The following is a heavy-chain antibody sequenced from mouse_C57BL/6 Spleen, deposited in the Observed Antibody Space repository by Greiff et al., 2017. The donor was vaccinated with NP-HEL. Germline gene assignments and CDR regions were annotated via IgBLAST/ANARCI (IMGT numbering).Heavy chain of an antibody. Sequence: VMLVESGAELARPGASVKMSCKASGYTFTSYTMHWVKQRPGQGLEWIGYINPSSGYTKYNQKFKDKATLTADKSSSTAYMQLSSLTSEDSAVYYCARGGGYYPYYAMDYWGQGTSVTVSS. V-gene: IGHV1-4*01. CDR2: INPSSGYT. CDR3: ARGGGYYPYYAMDY. CDR1: GYTFTSYT. J-gene: IGHJ4*01. D-gene: IGHD2-3*01.